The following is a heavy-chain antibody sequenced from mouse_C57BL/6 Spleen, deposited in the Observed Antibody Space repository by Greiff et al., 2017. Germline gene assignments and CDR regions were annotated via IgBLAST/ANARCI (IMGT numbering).Heavy chain of an antibody. Sequence: DVQLVESGGGLVKPGGSLKLSCAASGFTFSDYGMHWVRLAPEKGLEWVAYISSGSSTIYYADTVKGRFTISRDNAKNTLFLQMTSLRSEDTAMYYCARTNWDEGVFAYWGQGTLVTVSA. CDR1: GFTFSDYG. D-gene: IGHD4-1*01. CDR3: ARTNWDEGVFAY. CDR2: ISSGSSTI. J-gene: IGHJ3*01. V-gene: IGHV5-17*01.